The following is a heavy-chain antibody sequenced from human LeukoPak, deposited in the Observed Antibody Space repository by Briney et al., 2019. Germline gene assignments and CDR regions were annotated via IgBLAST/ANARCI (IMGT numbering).Heavy chain of an antibody. V-gene: IGHV6-1*01. Sequence: SQTLSLTCAISGDSVSSNSAAWNWIRQSPSRGLEWLGRTHYRSKWYNDYAVSVKSRITINPDTSKNQFSLQLNSVTPEDTAVYYCARDLLPIAAAGRGYFDYWGQGTLVTVSS. D-gene: IGHD6-13*01. CDR3: ARDLLPIAAAGRGYFDY. CDR1: GDSVSSNSAA. J-gene: IGHJ4*02. CDR2: THYRSKWYN.